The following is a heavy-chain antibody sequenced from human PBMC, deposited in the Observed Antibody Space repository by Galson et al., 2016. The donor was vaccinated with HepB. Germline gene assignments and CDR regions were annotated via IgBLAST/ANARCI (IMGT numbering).Heavy chain of an antibody. CDR2: ISSSSSTI. D-gene: IGHD2/OR15-2a*01. CDR1: GFTFSSYS. V-gene: IGHV3-48*04. Sequence: SLRLSCAASGFTFSSYSMNWVRQAPGKGLEWVSFISSSSSTIYYADSVKGRLTISRDNAKNSLYLQMNSLRAEDTAVYYCVRDGEDGLSWYWYFDLWGRGTQVTVSS. CDR3: VRDGEDGLSWYWYFDL. J-gene: IGHJ2*01.